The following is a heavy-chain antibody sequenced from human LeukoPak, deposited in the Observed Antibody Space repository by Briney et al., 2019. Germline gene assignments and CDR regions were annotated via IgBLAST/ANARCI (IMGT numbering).Heavy chain of an antibody. CDR3: AKFSGDYYYYIDV. CDR1: GFTFSNYG. D-gene: IGHD3-10*01. CDR2: IPYDGSNK. J-gene: IGHJ6*03. Sequence: GGSLRLSCAASGFTFSNYGMHWVRQAPGMGLEWVAFIPYDGSNKYYADSVKGRFTISRDNSKNTLFLRMNSLRAEDTAVYYCAKFSGDYYYYIDVWGKGTMVTISS. V-gene: IGHV3-30*02.